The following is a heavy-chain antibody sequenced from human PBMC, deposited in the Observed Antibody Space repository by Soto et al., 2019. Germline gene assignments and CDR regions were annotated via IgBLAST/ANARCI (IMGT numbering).Heavy chain of an antibody. CDR1: GYTFTRYG. CDR2: ISGYNGDT. D-gene: IGHD2-8*01. J-gene: IGHJ6*02. CDR3: AKNGQPPYYYYGLDV. V-gene: IGHV1-18*01. Sequence: ASVKVSCKAPGYTFTRYGISWVRQAPGQGLEWMGWISGYNGDTNYAQKFQGRVSMTIDTSTTTAYMELRSLRSDDTAVYYCAKNGQPPYYYYGLDVWGQGTKVTVSS.